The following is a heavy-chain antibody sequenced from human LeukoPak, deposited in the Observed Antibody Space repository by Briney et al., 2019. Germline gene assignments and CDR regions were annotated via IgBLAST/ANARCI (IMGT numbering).Heavy chain of an antibody. CDR1: GGSISSSSYY. CDR2: IYYSGST. D-gene: IGHD3-22*01. Sequence: SETLSLTCTVSGGSISSSSYYWGWIRQPPGKGLEWIGSIYYSGSTYYNPSLKRRVTISVDTSKNQYSLKLSSVTAADTAVFYCARRYYYDSSGYYFGYWGQGILVTVSS. CDR3: ARRYYYDSSGYYFGY. V-gene: IGHV4-39*01. J-gene: IGHJ4*02.